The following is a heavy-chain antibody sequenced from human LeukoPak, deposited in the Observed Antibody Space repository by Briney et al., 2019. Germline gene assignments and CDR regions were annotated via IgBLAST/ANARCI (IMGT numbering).Heavy chain of an antibody. J-gene: IGHJ4*02. CDR3: ARDGFDWLLPLDY. V-gene: IGHV4-59*01. Sequence: SETLSLTCTVSGGSISSYYWSWIRQPPGKGLEWIGYIYYSGSTNYNPSLKSRVTISVDTSKNQFSLKLSSVTAADTAVYYCARDGFDWLLPLDYWGQGTLVTVSS. D-gene: IGHD3-9*01. CDR2: IYYSGST. CDR1: GGSISSYY.